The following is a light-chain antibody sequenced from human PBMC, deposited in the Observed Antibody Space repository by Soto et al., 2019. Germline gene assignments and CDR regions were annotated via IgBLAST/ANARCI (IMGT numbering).Light chain of an antibody. CDR3: QQYGGSPIT. Sequence: EIVLTQSPGTLSLSPGERPTLSCRASQSVSSRLAWYQHKPGQAPRLLISGASSRATGIPDRFSGSGSGTDFTLTISRLEPGDFALYYCQQYGGSPITFGQGTRLEIK. V-gene: IGKV3-20*01. CDR1: QSVSSR. CDR2: GAS. J-gene: IGKJ5*01.